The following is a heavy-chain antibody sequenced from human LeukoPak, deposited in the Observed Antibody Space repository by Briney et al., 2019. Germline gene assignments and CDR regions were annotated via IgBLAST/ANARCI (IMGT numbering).Heavy chain of an antibody. D-gene: IGHD2-2*02. CDR1: GGTFSSYT. Sequence: SVKVSCKASGGTFSSYTISWVRQAPGQGLERMGRIIPILGIANYAQKFQGRVTITADKSTSTAYMELSSLRSEDTAVYYCARDPRYCSSTSCYTGDYWGQGTLVTVSS. V-gene: IGHV1-69*04. CDR2: IIPILGIA. J-gene: IGHJ4*02. CDR3: ARDPRYCSSTSCYTGDY.